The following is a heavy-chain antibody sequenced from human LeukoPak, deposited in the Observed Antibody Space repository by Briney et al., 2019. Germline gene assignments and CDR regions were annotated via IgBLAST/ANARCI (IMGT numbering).Heavy chain of an antibody. D-gene: IGHD1-1*01. Sequence: SETLSLTCAVSGGSISSSNWWGWVRQPPGKGLEWIGEIYHSGSPNYNPSLKSRVTISVDKSRNHSSLNLSSVTAADTAVYYCARVNINNWHSCDYWGQGTLVTVSS. CDR3: ARVNINNWHSCDY. CDR2: IYHSGSP. V-gene: IGHV4-4*02. J-gene: IGHJ4*02. CDR1: GGSISSSNW.